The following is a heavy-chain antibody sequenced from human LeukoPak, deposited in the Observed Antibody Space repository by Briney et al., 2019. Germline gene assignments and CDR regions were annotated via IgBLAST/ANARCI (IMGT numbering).Heavy chain of an antibody. J-gene: IGHJ4*02. CDR3: ATSTVT. D-gene: IGHD4-17*01. Sequence: GGSLRLSCAASGFTFSSYSMNWVRQAPGKGLEWVSSISSSYIYYADSVKGRFTISRDNAKNSLYLQMNSLRAEDTAVYYCATSTVTWGQGTLVTVSS. CDR2: ISSSYI. V-gene: IGHV3-21*01. CDR1: GFTFSSYS.